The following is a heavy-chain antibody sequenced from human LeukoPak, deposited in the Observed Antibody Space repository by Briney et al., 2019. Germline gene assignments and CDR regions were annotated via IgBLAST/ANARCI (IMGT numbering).Heavy chain of an antibody. J-gene: IGHJ4*02. CDR1: GYTFTSYG. D-gene: IGHD6-19*01. Sequence: ASVKVSCKASGYTFTSYGISWVRRAPGQGLEWMGWISGYNGNTNYAQKLQGRVTMTTDTSTSTCDMELRSLRPDDTAVYYCAREEVRRAVARYFDNWGQGTLVPVSS. V-gene: IGHV1-18*01. CDR3: AREEVRRAVARYFDN. CDR2: ISGYNGNT.